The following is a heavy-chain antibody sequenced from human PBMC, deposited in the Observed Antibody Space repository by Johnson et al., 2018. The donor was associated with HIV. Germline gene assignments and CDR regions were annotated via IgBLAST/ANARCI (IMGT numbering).Heavy chain of an antibody. V-gene: IGHV3-11*04. CDR3: ARARIRDRGDAFDI. CDR1: GFTFTDYY. D-gene: IGHD2-15*01. Sequence: QVQLVESGGSLVKPGGSMRLSCAASGFTFTDYYMTWIRQAPGKGLEWVSHISTSGGGIYYTDSVKGRFTISRDNSKNTLFLQMNSLRAEDTAVYYCARARIRDRGDAFDIWGQGTLVTVSS. CDR2: ISTSGGGI. J-gene: IGHJ3*02.